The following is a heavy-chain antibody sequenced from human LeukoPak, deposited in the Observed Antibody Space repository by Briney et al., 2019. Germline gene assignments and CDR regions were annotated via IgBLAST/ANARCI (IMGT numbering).Heavy chain of an antibody. CDR2: ISYDGSNK. D-gene: IGHD3-3*01. CDR1: GFTFSSYA. CDR3: AREIVRFLEWLPQYYYYYGMDV. V-gene: IGHV3-30-3*01. Sequence: GGSLRLSCAASGFTFSSYAMHWVRQAPGKGLEWVAVISYDGSNKYYADSVKGRFTISRDNSKNTLYLQMNSLRAEDTAVYYCAREIVRFLEWLPQYYYYYGMDVWGQGTTVTVSS. J-gene: IGHJ6*02.